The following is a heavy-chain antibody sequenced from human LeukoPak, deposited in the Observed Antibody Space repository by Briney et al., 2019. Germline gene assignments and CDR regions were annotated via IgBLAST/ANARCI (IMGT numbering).Heavy chain of an antibody. CDR1: GYTFTSYY. Sequence: GASVKVSCKASGYTFTSYYMHWVRRAPGQGLEWMGIINPSGGSTSYAQKFQGRVTMTRDTSTSTVYMELSSLRSEDTAVYYCARAEDCSGGSCYSGLGYYFDYWGQGTLVTVSS. D-gene: IGHD2-15*01. V-gene: IGHV1-46*01. CDR3: ARAEDCSGGSCYSGLGYYFDY. CDR2: INPSGGST. J-gene: IGHJ4*02.